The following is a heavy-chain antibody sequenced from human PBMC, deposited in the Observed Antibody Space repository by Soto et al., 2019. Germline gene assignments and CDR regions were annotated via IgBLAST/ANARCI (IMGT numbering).Heavy chain of an antibody. CDR2: INPNSGGT. J-gene: IGHJ3*02. CDR3: ARDRLGVVAATSAFDI. D-gene: IGHD2-15*01. CDR1: GYTFTCYY. Sequence: ASVKVSCKASGYTFTCYYMHWVRQAPGQGLEWMGWINPNSGGTNYAQKFQGWVTMTRDTSISTAYMELSRLRSDDTAVYYCARDRLGVVAATSAFDIWGQGTMVTVSS. V-gene: IGHV1-2*04.